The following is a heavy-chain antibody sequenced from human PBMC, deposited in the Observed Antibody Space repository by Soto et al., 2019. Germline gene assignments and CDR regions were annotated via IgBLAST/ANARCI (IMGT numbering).Heavy chain of an antibody. V-gene: IGHV4-34*01. CDR3: ANCPYYYDGSGYYPFDY. J-gene: IGHJ4*02. CDR1: GVSFSDYF. D-gene: IGHD3-22*01. Sequence: QVQLQQWGAGLLKPSETLSLTCAVYGVSFSDYFWSWIRQPPGKGLEWIGELNHSGSTNYNPSLKSRVTISVDTSKNPFTLKRSSVTAADTAVYYGANCPYYYDGSGYYPFDYWGQGTLVTVSS. CDR2: LNHSGST.